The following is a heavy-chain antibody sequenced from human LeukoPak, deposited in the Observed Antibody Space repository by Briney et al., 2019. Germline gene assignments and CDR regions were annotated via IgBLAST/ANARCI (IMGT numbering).Heavy chain of an antibody. D-gene: IGHD3-22*01. Sequence: GSLRLSCAASGFTFSDYNMNWVRQAPGKGLEWVSSISTSSSYIYYADSVKGRYTISRDNAKNSLYLQMNSLTAEDTAVYYCARGDSSGYYSSFDYWGQGTLVTVSS. J-gene: IGHJ4*02. CDR1: GFTFSDYN. CDR3: ARGDSSGYYSSFDY. V-gene: IGHV3-21*01. CDR2: ISTSSSYI.